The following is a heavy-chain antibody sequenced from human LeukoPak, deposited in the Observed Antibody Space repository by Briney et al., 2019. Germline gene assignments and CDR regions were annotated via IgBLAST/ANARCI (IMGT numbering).Heavy chain of an antibody. CDR2: ISYDGSNK. Sequence: GGSLRLSCAASGFTFSSYAMHWVRQAPGKGLEWVAVISYDGSNKYYADSVKGRFTIPRDNSKNTLYLQMNSLRAEDTAVYYCARDGGYCSGGSCYETLDYWGQGTLVTVSS. J-gene: IGHJ4*02. CDR1: GFTFSSYA. D-gene: IGHD2-15*01. CDR3: ARDGGYCSGGSCYETLDY. V-gene: IGHV3-30*04.